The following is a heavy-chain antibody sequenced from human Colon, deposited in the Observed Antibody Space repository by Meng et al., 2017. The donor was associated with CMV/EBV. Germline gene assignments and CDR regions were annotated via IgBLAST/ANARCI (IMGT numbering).Heavy chain of an antibody. J-gene: IGHJ4*02. CDR3: AREKGIVGASHYYFDS. Sequence: ASVKVSCKTSGYSFTSYYVHWVRQAPGQGLEWMGVINPRGGNTGYAQKFEGRVTMTRDTSTSTVYLELSSLTSDDTAVYYCAREKGIVGASHYYFDSWGQGTLVTVSS. D-gene: IGHD1-26*01. CDR2: INPRGGNT. CDR1: GYSFTSYY. V-gene: IGHV1-46*01.